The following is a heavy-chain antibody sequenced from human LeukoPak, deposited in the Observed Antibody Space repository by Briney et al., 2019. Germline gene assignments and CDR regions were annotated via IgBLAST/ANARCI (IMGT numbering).Heavy chain of an antibody. CDR3: ARDPESDDYGDYDPADYFDY. D-gene: IGHD4-17*01. V-gene: IGHV1-46*01. CDR1: GYTFTSYY. CDR2: INTSGGST. Sequence: ASVTVSCKASGYTFTSYYMHWVRQAPGQGLGWMGIINTSGGSTSYAKKFQGRVTMTRDMSTSTVYMERSSLGSEETTVCYCARDPESDDYGDYDPADYFDYWGQGTLVTVAS. J-gene: IGHJ4*02.